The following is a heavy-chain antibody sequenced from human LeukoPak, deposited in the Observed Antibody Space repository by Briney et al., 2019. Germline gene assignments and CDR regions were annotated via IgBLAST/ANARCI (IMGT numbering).Heavy chain of an antibody. CDR1: GFTFSSYS. CDR2: ISSSSSYI. D-gene: IGHD3-10*01. V-gene: IGHV3-21*01. Sequence: GGSLRLSCAASGFTFSSYSMNWVRQAPGKGLEWVSSISSSSSYIYYADSVKGRFTISRDNAKSSLYLQMNSLRAEDTAVYYCARMVRGVIIGWFDPWGQGTLVTVSP. CDR3: ARMVRGVIIGWFDP. J-gene: IGHJ5*02.